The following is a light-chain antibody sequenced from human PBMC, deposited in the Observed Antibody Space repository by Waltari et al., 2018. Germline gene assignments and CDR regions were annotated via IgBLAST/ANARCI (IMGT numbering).Light chain of an antibody. J-gene: IGKJ2*01. CDR3: QQYDSYPDT. V-gene: IGKV1-5*03. Sequence: DIQMTQSPSTLSASVGDRVTITCRASQSISSWLAWYQQKPGKAPKLLIYMASSLESGVPSRFSGSGSGTEFTLTISSLQPDDFTTYYCQQYDSYPDTFGQGTKQEIK. CDR2: MAS. CDR1: QSISSW.